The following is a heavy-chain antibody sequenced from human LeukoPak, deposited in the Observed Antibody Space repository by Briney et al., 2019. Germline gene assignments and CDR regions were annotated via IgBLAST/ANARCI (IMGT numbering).Heavy chain of an antibody. J-gene: IGHJ6*02. CDR2: INSDGSST. CDR3: ARANEWLLPVNYYYYGMDV. CDR1: GFTFSSYW. D-gene: IGHD3-3*01. Sequence: PGGSLRLSCAASGFTFSSYWMHWVRQAPGKGLVWVSRINSDGSSTSYADSVKGRFTISRDNAKNTLYLQMNSLRAEDTAVYYCARANEWLLPVNYYYYGMDVWGQGTTVTVSS. V-gene: IGHV3-74*01.